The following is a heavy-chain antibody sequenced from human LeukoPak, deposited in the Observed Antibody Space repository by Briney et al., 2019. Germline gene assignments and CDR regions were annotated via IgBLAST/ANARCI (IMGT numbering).Heavy chain of an antibody. Sequence: SVKVSCKTSGGTFNNSATSWVRQAPGQGLEWLGCIMPLFGTAGYAQKFQGRVTITKDESTRTVYLELTSLTSDDTAVYYCARDVHGDYGSGWFDPWGQGTLVSVSS. J-gene: IGHJ5*02. CDR1: GGTFNNSA. CDR2: IMPLFGTA. CDR3: ARDVHGDYGSGWFDP. V-gene: IGHV1-69*05. D-gene: IGHD4-17*01.